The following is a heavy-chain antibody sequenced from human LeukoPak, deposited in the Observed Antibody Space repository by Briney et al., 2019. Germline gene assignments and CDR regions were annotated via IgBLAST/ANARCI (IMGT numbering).Heavy chain of an antibody. CDR3: ARSSSYYYGSGSPYYYYMDV. CDR1: GFTFSSYA. D-gene: IGHD3-10*01. CDR2: ISGSGGST. J-gene: IGHJ6*03. Sequence: GGSLRLSCAASGFTFSSYAMHWVRQAPGKGLEWVSAISGSGGSTYYADSVKGRFTISRDNSKNTLYLQMNSLRAEDTAVYYCARSSSYYYGSGSPYYYYMDVWGKGTTVTISS. V-gene: IGHV3-23*01.